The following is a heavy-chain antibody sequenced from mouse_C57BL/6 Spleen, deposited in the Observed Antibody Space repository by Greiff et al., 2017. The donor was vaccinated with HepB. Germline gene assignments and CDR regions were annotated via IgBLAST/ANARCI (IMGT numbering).Heavy chain of an antibody. CDR1: GYSITSGYY. D-gene: IGHD2-4*01. CDR3: ARLLYDYEDY. Sequence: EVQLKESGPGLVKPSQSLSLTCSVTGYSITSGYYWNWIRQFPGNKLEWMGYISYDGSNNYNPSLKNRISITRDTSKNQFFLKLNSVTTEDTATYYCARLLYDYEDYWGQGTTLTVSS. V-gene: IGHV3-6*01. CDR2: ISYDGSN. J-gene: IGHJ2*01.